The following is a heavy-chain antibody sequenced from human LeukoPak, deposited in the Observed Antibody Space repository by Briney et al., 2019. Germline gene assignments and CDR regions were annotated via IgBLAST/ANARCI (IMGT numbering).Heavy chain of an antibody. CDR1: GFTFSSYA. CDR2: ISYDGSNK. V-gene: IGHV3-30-3*01. J-gene: IGHJ5*02. D-gene: IGHD3-22*01. CDR3: ARDADYYDSSGYYSA. Sequence: GRSLRLSCAASGFTFSSYAMHWVRQAPGKGLEWVAVISYDGSNKYYADSVKGRFTISRDNSKNTLYLQMNSLRAEDTAVYYCARDADYYDSSGYYSAWGQGTLVTVSS.